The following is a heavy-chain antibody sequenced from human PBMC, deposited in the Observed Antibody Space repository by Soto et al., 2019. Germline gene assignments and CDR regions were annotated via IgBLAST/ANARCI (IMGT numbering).Heavy chain of an antibody. D-gene: IGHD3-10*01. CDR3: ARQGIGNLHGLVDI. V-gene: IGHV4-59*08. CDR2: VDYNGGS. CDR1: GGSIDGYN. J-gene: IGHJ6*02. Sequence: QVQLQESGPGLVKPSETLSLTCTVSGGSIDGYNCAWIRQPPGKALEWVGYVDYNGGSSYNPSLKRRVTLSMDTSTSQFSLQLRSVTAADTAVYYCARQGIGNLHGLVDIWGRGTTVTVSS.